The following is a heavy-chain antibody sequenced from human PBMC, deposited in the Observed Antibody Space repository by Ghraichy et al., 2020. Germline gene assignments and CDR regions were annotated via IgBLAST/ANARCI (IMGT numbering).Heavy chain of an antibody. Sequence: GSLRLSCAASGFTVSNYYMSWVRQGPGKGLEWVSVIYSGGETHYADSVKGRFAISRDNSKNTLYLQMNSLRAEDTAVYYCARGYSSGWYGGSWGQGTLVTVSS. CDR3: ARGYSSGWYGGS. D-gene: IGHD6-19*01. J-gene: IGHJ5*02. CDR2: IYSGGET. V-gene: IGHV3-53*01. CDR1: GFTVSNYY.